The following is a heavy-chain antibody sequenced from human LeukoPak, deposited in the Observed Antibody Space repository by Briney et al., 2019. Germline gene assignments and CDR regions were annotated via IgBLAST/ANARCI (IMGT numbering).Heavy chain of an antibody. V-gene: IGHV4-30-4*01. Sequence: SQTLSLTCIASGGSISSGDYYWSWIRQPPGKGLEWIGYIYHSGSTYYSPSLKSRITISVDTSKNQFSLKVSSVTAADTAVFYCARFYYGVKGYYFDHWGQGILVTVSS. D-gene: IGHD4-17*01. CDR1: GGSISSGDYY. CDR3: ARFYYGVKGYYFDH. CDR2: IYHSGST. J-gene: IGHJ4*02.